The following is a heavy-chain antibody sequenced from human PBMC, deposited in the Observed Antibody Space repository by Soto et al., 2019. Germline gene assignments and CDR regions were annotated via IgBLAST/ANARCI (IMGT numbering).Heavy chain of an antibody. J-gene: IGHJ4*02. CDR1: GFTFSSYG. CDR2: IWYDGSNK. D-gene: IGHD3-22*01. V-gene: IGHV3-33*01. Sequence: QVQLVESGGGVVQPGRSLRLSCAASGFTFSSYGMHWVRQAPGKGLEWVAVIWYDGSNKYHADSVKGRFTISRDNSKNTLYLQMNSLRAEDTAVYYCAREPHYYDSSGYYPGYDYWGQGTLVTVSP. CDR3: AREPHYYDSSGYYPGYDY.